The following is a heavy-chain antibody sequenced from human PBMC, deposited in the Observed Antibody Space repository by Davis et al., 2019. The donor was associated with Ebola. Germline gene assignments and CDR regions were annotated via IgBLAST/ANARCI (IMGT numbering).Heavy chain of an antibody. V-gene: IGHV4-30-4*01. Sequence: PSETLSLTCTVSGGSISSGDYYWSWIRQPPGKGLEWIGYIYYSGSTYYNPSLKSRVTISVDTSKNQFSLKLSSVTAADTAVYYCARGSMLRAFDIWGQGTMVTVSS. CDR2: IYYSGST. CDR1: GGSISSGDYY. CDR3: ARGSMLRAFDI. J-gene: IGHJ3*02. D-gene: IGHD3-16*01.